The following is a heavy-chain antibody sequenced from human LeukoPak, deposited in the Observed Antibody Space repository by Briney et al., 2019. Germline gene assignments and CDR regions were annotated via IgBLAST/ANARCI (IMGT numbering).Heavy chain of an antibody. D-gene: IGHD3-3*01. Sequence: GRSLRLSCAASGFTFSISAMHWVRQAPGKRLEWVAVISYDGGNKYYADSVKGRFTISRDNTKNSLYLQMNSLRAEDTAVFYCARDQYDTWSRRGNFDSWGQGTLVIVSS. CDR2: ISYDGGNK. CDR1: GFTFSISA. J-gene: IGHJ4*02. V-gene: IGHV3-30*12. CDR3: ARDQYDTWSRRGNFDS.